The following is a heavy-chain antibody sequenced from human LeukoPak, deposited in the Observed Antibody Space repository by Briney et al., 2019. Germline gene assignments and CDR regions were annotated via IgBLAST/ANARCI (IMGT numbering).Heavy chain of an antibody. CDR3: ARDGYSGSDAL. D-gene: IGHD5-12*01. Sequence: NTSETLSLTCTVSSGSISTYYWSWIRQPPGKGLDWIGYIYYSGSTKYNPSLKSRVTLSIDTSKNQFSLKLSSVTAADTAVYYCARDGYSGSDALWGQGILVTVSS. CDR2: IYYSGST. J-gene: IGHJ4*02. CDR1: SGSISTYY. V-gene: IGHV4-59*01.